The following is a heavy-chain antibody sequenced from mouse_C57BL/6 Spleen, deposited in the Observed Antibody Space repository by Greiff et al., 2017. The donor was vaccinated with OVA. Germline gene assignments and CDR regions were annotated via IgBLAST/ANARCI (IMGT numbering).Heavy chain of an antibody. D-gene: IGHD2-4*01. CDR2: INPNNGGT. V-gene: IGHV1-22*01. CDR3: ARSSDYDLSYWYFDV. CDR1: GYTFTDYN. J-gene: IGHJ1*03. Sequence: VQLQQSGPELVKPGASVKMSCKASGYTFTDYNMHWVKQSHGKSLEWIGYINPNNGGTSYNQKFKGKATLTVNKSSSTAYMELRSLTSEDSAVYYCARSSDYDLSYWYFDVWGTGTTVTVSS.